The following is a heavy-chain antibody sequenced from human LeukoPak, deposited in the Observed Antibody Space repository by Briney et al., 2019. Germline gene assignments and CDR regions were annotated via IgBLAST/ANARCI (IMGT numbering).Heavy chain of an antibody. Sequence: PGGSLRLSCAASAFTFDDYGMSWVRQAPGKGLEWVSGINWNGGSTGYADSVKGRFTISRDNAKNSLYLQMNSLRAEDTALYYCARNPITMVRGVIITYYYYYMDVWGKGTTVTVSS. CDR3: ARNPITMVRGVIITYYYYYMDV. CDR2: INWNGGST. J-gene: IGHJ6*03. V-gene: IGHV3-20*04. CDR1: AFTFDDYG. D-gene: IGHD3-10*01.